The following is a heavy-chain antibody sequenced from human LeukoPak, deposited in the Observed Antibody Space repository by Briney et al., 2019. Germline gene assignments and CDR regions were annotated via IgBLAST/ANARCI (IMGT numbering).Heavy chain of an antibody. Sequence: PSETLSLTCTVSGGSISNYYWSWIRQPPGEGLEWIGHIYYSGSTNYNPSPKSRVTISVDTSKNQFSLRLSSVTAADTAVYYCARARYCSGGSCYDGAFDYWGQGTLVTVSS. CDR2: IYYSGST. J-gene: IGHJ4*02. CDR3: ARARYCSGGSCYDGAFDY. V-gene: IGHV4-59*01. CDR1: GGSISNYY. D-gene: IGHD2-15*01.